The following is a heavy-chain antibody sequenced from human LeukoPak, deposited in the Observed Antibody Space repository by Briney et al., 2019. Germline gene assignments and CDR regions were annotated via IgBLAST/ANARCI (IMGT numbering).Heavy chain of an antibody. V-gene: IGHV3-30*18. CDR3: AKNVWDRSGWLIEY. J-gene: IGHJ4*02. CDR2: ILYDGSSK. D-gene: IGHD6-19*01. Sequence: GGSLRLSCAASGFIFSSYGMHWVRQAPGKGLEWMTVILYDGSSKYYADSVKGRFTISRDNSKNTLFLQMNNLGAEDTAVYYCAKNVWDRSGWLIEYWGQGTRVTVSS. CDR1: GFIFSSYG.